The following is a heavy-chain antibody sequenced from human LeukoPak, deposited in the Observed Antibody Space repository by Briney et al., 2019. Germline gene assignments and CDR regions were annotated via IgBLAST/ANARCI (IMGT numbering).Heavy chain of an antibody. CDR2: IYSGGST. J-gene: IGHJ6*02. Sequence: PGGSLRLSCAASGFTVSSNYMSWVRQAPGKGLEWVSVIYSGGSTYYADSVKGRFTIPRDNSKNTLYLQMNSLRAEDTAVYYCARSAVTTLDYYGMDVWGQGTTVTVSS. D-gene: IGHD4-17*01. CDR1: GFTVSSNY. CDR3: ARSAVTTLDYYGMDV. V-gene: IGHV3-53*01.